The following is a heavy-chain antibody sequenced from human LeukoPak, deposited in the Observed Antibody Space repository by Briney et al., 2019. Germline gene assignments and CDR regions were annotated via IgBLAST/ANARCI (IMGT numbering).Heavy chain of an antibody. CDR1: GFSFSNYG. J-gene: IGHJ5*02. Sequence: PGGSLRLSCAASGFSFSNYGMSWVRQAPGKGLEWVSIISTNGGSTYYADSVKGRFTMSRDNSENTLYLQMNSLRAEDTAVYYCAKSGDCSSTSCYPHNWFDPWGQGTLVTVSS. CDR2: ISTNGGST. V-gene: IGHV3-23*01. CDR3: AKSGDCSSTSCYPHNWFDP. D-gene: IGHD2-2*01.